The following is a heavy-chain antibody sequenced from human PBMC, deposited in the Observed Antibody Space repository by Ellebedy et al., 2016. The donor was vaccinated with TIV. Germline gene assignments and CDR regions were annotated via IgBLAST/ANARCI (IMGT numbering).Heavy chain of an antibody. CDR3: AHTTTVTNHFDY. J-gene: IGHJ4*02. V-gene: IGHV2-5*08. Sequence: TLSLXXTVSGGSISSYYWSWIRQPPGKALEWLALIYWDDDKRYSPSLKSRLTVTRDTSRNQVVLTMTNMDPVDTATYYCAHTTTVTNHFDYWGQGTLVTVSS. D-gene: IGHD4-17*01. CDR1: GGSISSYYW. CDR2: IYWDDDK.